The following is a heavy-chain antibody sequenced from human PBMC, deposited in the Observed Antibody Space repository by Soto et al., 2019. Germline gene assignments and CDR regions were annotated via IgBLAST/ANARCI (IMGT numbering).Heavy chain of an antibody. Sequence: GGSLRLSCAASGFTFSSYAMHWVRQAPGKGLEYVSAISSNGGSTYYANSVKGRFTISRDNSKNTLYLQMGSLRAEDMAVYYCARSVGYCSGGSCYYLDYWGQGTLVTVSS. V-gene: IGHV3-64*01. J-gene: IGHJ4*02. CDR1: GFTFSSYA. CDR2: ISSNGGST. CDR3: ARSVGYCSGGSCYYLDY. D-gene: IGHD2-15*01.